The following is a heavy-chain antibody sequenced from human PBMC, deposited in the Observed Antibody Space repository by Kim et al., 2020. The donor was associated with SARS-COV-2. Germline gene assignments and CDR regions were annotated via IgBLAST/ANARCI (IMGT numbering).Heavy chain of an antibody. V-gene: IGHV3-64D*09. D-gene: IGHD6-13*01. Sequence: DSVKGRFTISRDNSKNTLYLQMSSLRAEDTAVYYCVKDPGYFSSSWYPSYWGQGTLVTVSS. J-gene: IGHJ4*02. CDR3: VKDPGYFSSSWYPSY.